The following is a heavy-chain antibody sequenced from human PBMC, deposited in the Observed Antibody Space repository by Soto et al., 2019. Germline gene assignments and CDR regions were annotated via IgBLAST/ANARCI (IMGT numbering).Heavy chain of an antibody. CDR1: GFTFSSYE. V-gene: IGHV3-48*03. CDR3: ARAAGIMERGVYGLDV. D-gene: IGHD3-10*01. Sequence: PGGSLRLSCAASGFTFSSYEMHWVRRAPGKGLEWVSYITSGGSAISYADTVKGRFTISRDNAKNSLYLQVNSLRVEDTAVYYCARAAGIMERGVYGLDVWGQGTTVTVSS. CDR2: ITSGGSAI. J-gene: IGHJ6*02.